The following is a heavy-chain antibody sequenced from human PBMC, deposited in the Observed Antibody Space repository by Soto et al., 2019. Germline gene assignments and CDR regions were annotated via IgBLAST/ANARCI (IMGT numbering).Heavy chain of an antibody. CDR1: GGTFGSSS. D-gene: IGHD6-19*01. Sequence: SAKPTSKESGGTFGSSSSSWVGQAPGQGLEWMGGIIPIFGTANYAQKFQGRVTITRDTPASTAYIELSSLRSEDSAVYYCARDLGGWPDYWGQGTLVTVSS. J-gene: IGHJ4*02. CDR2: IIPIFGTA. CDR3: ARDLGGWPDY. V-gene: IGHV1-69*05.